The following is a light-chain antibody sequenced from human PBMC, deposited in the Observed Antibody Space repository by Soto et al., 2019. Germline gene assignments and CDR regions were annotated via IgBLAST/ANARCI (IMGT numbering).Light chain of an antibody. CDR3: QQYNSYPFT. Sequence: DIQMTQSPSTLSASVGDRVTITCRASQSISSWLAWYQQKPGKAPKLLIYDASSLESGVPSRFSGSGSGTDFTLTISSLQPDDFAAYYCQQYNSYPFTFGPGTKVDIK. J-gene: IGKJ3*01. CDR1: QSISSW. CDR2: DAS. V-gene: IGKV1-5*01.